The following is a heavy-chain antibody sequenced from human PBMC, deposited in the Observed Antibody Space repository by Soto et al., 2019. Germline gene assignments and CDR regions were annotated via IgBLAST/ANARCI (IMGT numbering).Heavy chain of an antibody. CDR3: WRARTYYYYNSDYDF. J-gene: IGHJ4*01. CDR1: GYTFIGYY. D-gene: IGHD3-22*01. CDR2: INPNSGDT. V-gene: IGHV1-2*02. Sequence: ASVKVSCKASGYTFIGYYMHWVRQAPGQGLEWMGWINPNSGDTNYSQKSQGRVTMTKDTSISTAYTELSRLRFDDKAVLYCWRARTYYYYNSDYDFWGQGTLVTVSS.